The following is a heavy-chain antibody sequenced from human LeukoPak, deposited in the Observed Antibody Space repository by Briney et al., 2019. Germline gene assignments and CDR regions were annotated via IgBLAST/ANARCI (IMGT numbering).Heavy chain of an antibody. D-gene: IGHD4-17*01. CDR1: GYSFSIFG. Sequence: ASVKVSCKASGYSFSIFGMTWVRQAPGQGLEWMGWISASSGNTNYAQKLQGRVTMTTDTSTNTAYMGLRSLKSDDTAVYYCARAGATETTHFDYWGQGTLVTVSS. J-gene: IGHJ4*02. CDR2: ISASSGNT. CDR3: ARAGATETTHFDY. V-gene: IGHV1-18*01.